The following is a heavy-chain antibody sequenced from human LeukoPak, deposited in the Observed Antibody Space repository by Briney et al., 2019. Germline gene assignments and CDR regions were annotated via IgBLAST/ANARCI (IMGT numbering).Heavy chain of an antibody. CDR1: GGTFSSYA. D-gene: IGHD6-13*01. Sequence: ASVKVSCKASGGTFSSYAISWVRQAPGQGLGWMGRIIPILGIANYAQKFQGRVTITADKSTGTAYMELSSLRSEDTAVYYCARGGIAAAGIFDYWGQGTLVTVSS. V-gene: IGHV1-69*04. J-gene: IGHJ4*02. CDR2: IIPILGIA. CDR3: ARGGIAAAGIFDY.